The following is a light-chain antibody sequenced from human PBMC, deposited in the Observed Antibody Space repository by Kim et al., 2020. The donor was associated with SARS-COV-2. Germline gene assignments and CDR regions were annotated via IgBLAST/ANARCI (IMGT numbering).Light chain of an antibody. CDR3: QVWDSSSDHVV. V-gene: IGLV3-21*04. Sequence: PGKTARMTCGGNNIGSKRVHWYQQKPGQAPVLVIYYDSDRPSGIPERFSGSNSGNTANLTISRVEAGDEADYYCQVWDSSSDHVVFGGGTQLTVL. CDR1: NIGSKR. CDR2: YDS. J-gene: IGLJ2*01.